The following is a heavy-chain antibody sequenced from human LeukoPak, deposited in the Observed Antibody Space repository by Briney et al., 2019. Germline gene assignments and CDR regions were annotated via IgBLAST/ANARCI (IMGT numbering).Heavy chain of an antibody. D-gene: IGHD5-24*01. CDR1: GGSINSYY. CDR3: ARGRWLPNAFDI. V-gene: IGHV4-59*01. Sequence: SETLSLTCTVSGGSINSYYWSWIRQPPGKGLEWIGYIYYSGSTDYNPSLKSRVTISVDTSKHQFSMKLKSVTAADTAVYFCARGRWLPNAFDIWGQGTMVTVFS. CDR2: IYYSGST. J-gene: IGHJ3*02.